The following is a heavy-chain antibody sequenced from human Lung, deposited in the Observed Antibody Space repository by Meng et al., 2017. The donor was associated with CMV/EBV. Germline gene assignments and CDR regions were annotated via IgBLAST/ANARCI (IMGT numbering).Heavy chain of an antibody. Sequence: VGSGVGVVQPGESLRPSCVASGFSFSSSWMHWVRQSPGKGLVWVARINSGGTTTTYADSVKGRFTISRDNAKNTLYLQMNSLRGEDTAVYYCARDVMGWFDPWGQGALVTVSS. CDR3: ARDVMGWFDP. D-gene: IGHD2-8*01. CDR1: GFSFSSSW. J-gene: IGHJ5*02. CDR2: INSGGTTT. V-gene: IGHV3-74*01.